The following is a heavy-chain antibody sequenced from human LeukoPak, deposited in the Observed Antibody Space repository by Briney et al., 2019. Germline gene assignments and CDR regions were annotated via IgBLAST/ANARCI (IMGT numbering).Heavy chain of an antibody. CDR1: GYTFTSYG. CDR3: ARDGYDADGYLDY. Sequence: ASVKVSCKASGYTFTSYGISWVRQAPGQNLEWIGWINPANGSTKYSRNFQGRVTITRDTSASVVYMELSSLTYEDTAVYFCARDGYDADGYLDYWGQGALVPVSS. J-gene: IGHJ4*02. CDR2: INPANGST. D-gene: IGHD5-18*01. V-gene: IGHV1-3*01.